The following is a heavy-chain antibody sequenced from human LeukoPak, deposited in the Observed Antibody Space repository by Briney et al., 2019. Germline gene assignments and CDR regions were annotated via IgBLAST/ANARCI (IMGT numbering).Heavy chain of an antibody. CDR3: TTLSEMATTIDY. CDR2: IKSKTDGGTT. D-gene: IGHD5-24*01. Sequence: PGGPLRLSCAASGFTFSNAWMSWVRQAPGKGLEWVGRIKSKTDGGTTDYAAPVKGRFTISRDDSKNTLYLQMNSLKTEDTAVYYCTTLSEMATTIDYWGQGTLVTVSS. J-gene: IGHJ4*02. V-gene: IGHV3-15*01. CDR1: GFTFSNAW.